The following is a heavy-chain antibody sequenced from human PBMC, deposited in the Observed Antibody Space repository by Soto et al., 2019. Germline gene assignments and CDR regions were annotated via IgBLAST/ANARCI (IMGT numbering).Heavy chain of an antibody. Sequence: SVKVSCKASGCTFTSYAISWVRQAPGQGLEWMGGISLFFGKTNYAQKFQGRVTITTDESTSTAYMELRSLRSEDTAVYYCARVPVSDFVWGSYRYTFDYWGQGTLVTVSS. V-gene: IGHV1-69*05. CDR3: ARVPVSDFVWGSYRYTFDY. CDR1: GCTFTSYA. D-gene: IGHD3-16*02. CDR2: ISLFFGKT. J-gene: IGHJ4*02.